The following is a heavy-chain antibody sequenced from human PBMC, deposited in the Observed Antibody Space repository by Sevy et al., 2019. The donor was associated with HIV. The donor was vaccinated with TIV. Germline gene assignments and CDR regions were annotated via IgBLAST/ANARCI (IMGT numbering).Heavy chain of an antibody. CDR2: ISSSGSTK. CDR3: ARDDRGYSGYERGNFDY. Sequence: GGSLRLSCAASGFTFSSYEMNWVRQAPGKGLEWVSYISSSGSTKYYADSVKGRFTISRDNAKNSLYLQMNSLRGEDTAVYYCARDDRGYSGYERGNFDYWGQGTLVTVSS. J-gene: IGHJ4*02. CDR1: GFTFSSYE. D-gene: IGHD5-12*01. V-gene: IGHV3-48*03.